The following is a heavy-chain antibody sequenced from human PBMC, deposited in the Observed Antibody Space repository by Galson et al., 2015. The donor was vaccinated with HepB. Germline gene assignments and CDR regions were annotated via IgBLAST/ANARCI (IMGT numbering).Heavy chain of an antibody. CDR2: IIPIFGTA. V-gene: IGHV1-69*13. Sequence: SVKVSCKASGGAFNNYAISWVRQAPGQGLEWMGGIIPIFGTADYAQRFQGRVTITADETTSTVYMELSSVTAADTAVYYCARDYRRFFGKLSQYGMDVWGQGTTVTVSS. D-gene: IGHD3-3*01. J-gene: IGHJ6*02. CDR3: ARDYRRFFGKLSQYGMDV. CDR1: GGAFNNYA.